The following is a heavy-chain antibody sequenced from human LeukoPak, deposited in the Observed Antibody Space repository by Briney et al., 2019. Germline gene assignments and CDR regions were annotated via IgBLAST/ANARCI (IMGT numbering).Heavy chain of an antibody. CDR1: GGSISSYY. CDR3: ARVSYDYVWGSYRRDDAFDI. V-gene: IGHV4-59*08. CDR2: IYHSGST. J-gene: IGHJ3*02. D-gene: IGHD3-16*02. Sequence: SETLSLTCTVSGGSISSYYWSWIRQPPGKGLEWIGYIYHSGSTNYNPSLKSRVTISVDTSKNQFSLKLSSVTAADTAVYYCARVSYDYVWGSYRRDDAFDIWGQGTMVTVSS.